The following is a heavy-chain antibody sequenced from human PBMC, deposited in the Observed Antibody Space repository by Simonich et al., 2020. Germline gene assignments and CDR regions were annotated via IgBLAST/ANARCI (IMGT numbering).Heavy chain of an antibody. Sequence: EVQLVESGGGLVQPGRSLRLSCAASGFTFDDYAMHWVRQAPRKGLEWVSGISWNSGSIGYADSVKGRFTISRDNAKNSLYLQMNSLRAEDTALYYCAKDIAAAGAEYFQHWGQGTLVTVSS. D-gene: IGHD6-13*01. CDR3: AKDIAAAGAEYFQH. CDR1: GFTFDDYA. J-gene: IGHJ1*01. V-gene: IGHV3-9*01. CDR2: ISWNSGSI.